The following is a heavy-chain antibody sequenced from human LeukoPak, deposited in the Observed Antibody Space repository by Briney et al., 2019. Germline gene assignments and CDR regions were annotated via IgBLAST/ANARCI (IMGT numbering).Heavy chain of an antibody. CDR2: IYSSGST. J-gene: IGHJ4*02. CDR1: GVSITSYY. V-gene: IGHV4-59*01. Sequence: PSETLSLTCTVSGVSITSYYWTSIRQPPGKGLERIGHIYSSGSTNYNPSLESRLTMSVDTSTNQFSPKLSSVTAADTAVYYCARGGAHSGYEFDCWGQGTLVTVSS. D-gene: IGHD5-12*01. CDR3: ARGGAHSGYEFDC.